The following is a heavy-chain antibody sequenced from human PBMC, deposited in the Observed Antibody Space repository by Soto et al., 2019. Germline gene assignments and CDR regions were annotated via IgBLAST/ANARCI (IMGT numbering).Heavy chain of an antibody. V-gene: IGHV4-61*01. Sequence: PSETLSLTCTVSGGSVSSGSYSWSWIRQPPGKGLEWIGHVYYNGGTVYNPSLKRRVTMSVDTSKNQFSLKLSSVTAADTAVYYCAREHGSSLIGFDPWGQGTLVTVSS. CDR1: GGSVSSGSYS. CDR3: AREHGSSLIGFDP. D-gene: IGHD1-26*01. CDR2: VYYNGGT. J-gene: IGHJ5*02.